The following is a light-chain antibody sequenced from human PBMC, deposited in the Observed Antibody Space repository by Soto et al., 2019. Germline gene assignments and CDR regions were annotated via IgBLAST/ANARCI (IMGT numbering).Light chain of an antibody. J-gene: IGLJ2*01. CDR2: EVS. V-gene: IGLV2-8*01. CDR3: SSFAGSSNVI. Sequence: QSALTQPPSASGSPGQSVTFSCIGTSSDVGAYNYVSWYQQHPGKAPKLMIYEVSKRPSGVPDRFSGSKSANTASLTVSGIQAADEADYYCSSFAGSSNVIFGGGTQLTVL. CDR1: SSDVGAYNY.